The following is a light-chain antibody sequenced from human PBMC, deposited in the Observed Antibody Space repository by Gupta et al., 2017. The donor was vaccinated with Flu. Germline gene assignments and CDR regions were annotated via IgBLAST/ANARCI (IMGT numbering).Light chain of an antibody. Sequence: QSALTQPASVSGSPGQSITISCIGSHSDFGNHNLVSWYPQRPGEIPKVMISEVSTRASGVTNRFSGSKSGNTATLTIYGRQAEDEADYYCCSKSSRGGYAFGTGTKVTV. CDR2: EVS. J-gene: IGLJ1*01. V-gene: IGLV2-23*02. CDR3: CSKSSRGGYA. CDR1: HSDFGNHNL.